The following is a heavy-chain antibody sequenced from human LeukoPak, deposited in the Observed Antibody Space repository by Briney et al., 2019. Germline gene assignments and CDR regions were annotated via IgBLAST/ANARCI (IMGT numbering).Heavy chain of an antibody. J-gene: IGHJ4*02. CDR3: ASSVYDSSGYYPDY. CDR1: GGSISSSNW. CDR2: IYHSGST. D-gene: IGHD3-22*01. V-gene: IGHV4-4*02. Sequence: SGTLSLTCAVSGGSISSSNWWSWVRQPLGKGLEWIGEIYHSGSTNYNPSLKSRVTISVDKSKNQFSLKLSSVTAADTAVYYCASSVYDSSGYYPDYWGQGTLVTVSS.